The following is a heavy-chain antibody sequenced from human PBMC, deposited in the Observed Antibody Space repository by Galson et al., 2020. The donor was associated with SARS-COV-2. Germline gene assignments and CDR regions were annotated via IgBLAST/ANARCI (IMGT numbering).Heavy chain of an antibody. J-gene: IGHJ4*02. CDR3: ASELVSLPHY. V-gene: IGHV3-30-3*01. CDR1: GFTFSSYA. CDR2: ISYDGSNK. D-gene: IGHD2-8*02. Sequence: GGSLRLSCAAFGFTFSSYAMHWVRQAPGKGLEWVAVISYDGSNKYYADSVKGRFTISRDNSKNTLYLQMNSLRAEDTAVYYCASELVSLPHYWGQGTLVTVSS.